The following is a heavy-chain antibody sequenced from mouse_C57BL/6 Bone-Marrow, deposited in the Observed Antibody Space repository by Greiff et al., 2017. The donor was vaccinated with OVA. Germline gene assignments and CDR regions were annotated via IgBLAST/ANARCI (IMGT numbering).Heavy chain of an antibody. CDR2: IHPNSGST. Sequence: QVQLQQSGAELVKPGASVKLSCKASGYTFTSYWMHWVKQRPGQGLEWIGMIHPNSGSTNYNEKFKSKATLTVDKSSSTAYMQLSSLTSEDSAVYYCARWFIPEAMDYWGQGTSVTVSS. J-gene: IGHJ4*01. CDR3: ARWFIPEAMDY. D-gene: IGHD1-1*01. V-gene: IGHV1-64*01. CDR1: GYTFTSYW.